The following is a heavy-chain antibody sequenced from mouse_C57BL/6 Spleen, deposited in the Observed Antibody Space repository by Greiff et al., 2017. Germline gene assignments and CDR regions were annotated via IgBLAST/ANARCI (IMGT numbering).Heavy chain of an antibody. CDR2: IDPSDSET. CDR1: GYTFTSYW. J-gene: IGHJ3*01. Sequence: VQLQQPGAELVRPGSSVKLSCKASGYTFTSYWMHWVKQRPIQGLEWIGNIDPSDSETHYNQKFKDKATLTVDKSSSTAYMQLSSLTSADSAVYYCASYDGYGGFAYWGQGTLVTVSA. V-gene: IGHV1-52*01. CDR3: ASYDGYGGFAY. D-gene: IGHD2-3*01.